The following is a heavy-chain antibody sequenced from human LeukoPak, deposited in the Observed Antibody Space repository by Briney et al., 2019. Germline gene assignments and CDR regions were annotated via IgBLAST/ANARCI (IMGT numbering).Heavy chain of an antibody. CDR3: AYGSRAVAGSIDY. CDR1: GFTVSGYY. D-gene: IGHD6-19*01. CDR2: IYSGDNT. Sequence: PGGSLRLSCAASGFTVSGYYITWVRQAPGKGLDWVSIIYSGDNTYYADSVKGRFTISRDYSKSTLYLRMNSLRAEDTAVYYCAYGSRAVAGSIDYWGQGTLVTVSS. V-gene: IGHV3-66*01. J-gene: IGHJ4*02.